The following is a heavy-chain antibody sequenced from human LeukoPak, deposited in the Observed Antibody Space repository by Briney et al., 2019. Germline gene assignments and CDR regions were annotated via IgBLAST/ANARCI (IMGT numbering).Heavy chain of an antibody. CDR2: IYYIGST. Sequence: PSETLSLTCTVSGGSISDYHWNWIRQPPGKGLEWIGNIYYIGSTTYNPSLKSRVTISVDTSKNQFSLKLSSVTAADTAVYYCGRYSSSWLPGGWFDPWGQGTLVTVSS. CDR1: GGSISDYH. V-gene: IGHV4-59*08. D-gene: IGHD6-13*01. J-gene: IGHJ5*02. CDR3: GRYSSSWLPGGWFDP.